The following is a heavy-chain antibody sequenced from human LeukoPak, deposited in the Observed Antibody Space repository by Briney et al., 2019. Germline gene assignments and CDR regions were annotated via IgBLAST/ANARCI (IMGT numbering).Heavy chain of an antibody. CDR1: GGSMRSFY. CDR2: IYTTGST. CDR3: TRGYSYGYKGAFDY. J-gene: IGHJ4*02. V-gene: IGHV4-4*07. Sequence: PSETLSLTCTASGGSMRSFYWSWIRQPAGKGLEWVGRIYTTGSTNYNPSLKSRVTMSVDTSKNQFSLKLSSVTAADTAVYYCTRGYSYGYKGAFDYWGQGTLVTVSS. D-gene: IGHD5-18*01.